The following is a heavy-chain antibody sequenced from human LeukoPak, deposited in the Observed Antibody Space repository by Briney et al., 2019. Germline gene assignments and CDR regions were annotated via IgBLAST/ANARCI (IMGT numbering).Heavy chain of an antibody. CDR1: GYTFTSYW. V-gene: IGHV5-51*01. CDR3: ARRSGYYDTSGYYYYFDY. CDR2: IYPDDSDT. Sequence: GESLKISCKGSGYTFTSYWIGWVRQMPGIGLEWMGIIYPDDSDTTYSPSFQGQVTISADKSITTAYLQWSSLKASDTAMYYCARRSGYYDTSGYYYYFDYWGRGTLVTVSS. J-gene: IGHJ4*02. D-gene: IGHD3-22*01.